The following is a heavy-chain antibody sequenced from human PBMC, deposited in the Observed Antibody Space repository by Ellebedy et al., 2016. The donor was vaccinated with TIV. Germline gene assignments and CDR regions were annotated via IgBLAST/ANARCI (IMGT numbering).Heavy chain of an antibody. D-gene: IGHD5-18*01. Sequence: AASVKVSCKASGYTFTSYAMHWVRQAPGQRLEWMGWINAGKGNTKYSQKFQGRVTITRDTSASTAYMELSSLTSEDTALYYCARARAAMAGIDYWGQGTLVTVSS. CDR3: ARARAAMAGIDY. CDR1: GYTFTSYA. V-gene: IGHV1-3*01. J-gene: IGHJ4*02. CDR2: INAGKGNT.